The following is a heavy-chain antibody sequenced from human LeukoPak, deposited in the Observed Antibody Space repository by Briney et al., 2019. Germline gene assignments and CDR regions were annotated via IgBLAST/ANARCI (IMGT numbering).Heavy chain of an antibody. CDR2: ISGIDLSA. CDR3: AEDQRWESPHYLDS. CDR1: GVTLSNHA. Sequence: GGSLRLSCAASGVTLSNHAMSWVRQAPGKGLEWVSVISGIDLSAYYADSVRGRFTISRDNSKNTLYVQMNSLRDEDTAVYYCAEDQRWESPHYLDSWGQGTLVTVSS. D-gene: IGHD1-26*01. J-gene: IGHJ4*02. V-gene: IGHV3-23*01.